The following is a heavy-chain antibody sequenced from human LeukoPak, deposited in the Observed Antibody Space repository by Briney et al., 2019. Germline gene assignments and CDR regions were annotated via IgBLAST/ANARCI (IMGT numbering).Heavy chain of an antibody. J-gene: IGHJ4*02. CDR3: ATIVPDVAATLTFDY. V-gene: IGHV3-66*01. CDR1: GFTVSSNY. CDR2: IYSGGST. D-gene: IGHD2-15*01. Sequence: GGSLRLSCAASGFTVSSNYMSWVRQVPGKGLGWVSVIYSGGSTYYADSVKGRFTISRDNSKNTLYLQMNSLRAEDTAVYYCATIVPDVAATLTFDYWGQGTLVTVSS.